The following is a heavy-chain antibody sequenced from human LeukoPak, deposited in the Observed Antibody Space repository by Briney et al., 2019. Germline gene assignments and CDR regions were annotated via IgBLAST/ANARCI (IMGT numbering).Heavy chain of an antibody. V-gene: IGHV4-59*08. CDR3: AKLGHSDGWYLGAFDI. CDR2: TSYSRTT. CDR1: GRSITGHY. J-gene: IGHJ3*02. D-gene: IGHD6-19*01. Sequence: PSETLSLTCAVSGRSITGHYGNWIRQTPGMRLEWIGYTSYSRTTIYNSSFKGRATMSIDTSKNHLYLNLTSVTATDTAVYYCAKLGHSDGWYLGAFDIGGEGTTVIVSS.